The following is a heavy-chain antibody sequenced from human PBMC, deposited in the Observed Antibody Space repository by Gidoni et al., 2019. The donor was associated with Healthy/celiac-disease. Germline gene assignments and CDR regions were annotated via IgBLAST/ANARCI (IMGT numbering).Heavy chain of an antibody. Sequence: QVQLVESGGGLVKPGGSLRLSCAASGFTFRDYYMSWIRQAPGKGLEWVSSISSSSYTNYADSVKGRFTISRENAKNSLYLQMNSLRAEDTAVYYCARSYYDVSVYYYGMDVWGQGTTVTVSS. CDR3: ARSYYDVSVYYYGMDV. J-gene: IGHJ6*02. V-gene: IGHV3-11*06. D-gene: IGHD3-3*01. CDR1: GFTFRDYY. CDR2: ISSSSYT.